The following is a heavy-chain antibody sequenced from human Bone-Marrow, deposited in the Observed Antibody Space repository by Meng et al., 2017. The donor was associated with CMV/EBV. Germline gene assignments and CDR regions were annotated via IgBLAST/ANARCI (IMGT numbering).Heavy chain of an antibody. CDR2: VQDTGNT. CDR3: AREQWFIHYFEN. J-gene: IGHJ4*02. V-gene: IGHV4-59*11. CDR1: GASINDHY. Sequence: SETLSLTCTVSGASINDHYLTWIRQPPGKGLEWIGYVQDTGNTNYNPSLKSRVTMSVDTSKNQYSLMLRFVTAADTAVYFCAREQWFIHYFENWGQGLLVTVSS. D-gene: IGHD3-22*01.